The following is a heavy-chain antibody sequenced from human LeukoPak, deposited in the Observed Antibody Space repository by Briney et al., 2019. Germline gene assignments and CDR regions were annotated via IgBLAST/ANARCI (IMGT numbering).Heavy chain of an antibody. Sequence: ASVKVSCKASGYTFTGYYMHWVRQAPGQGLEWMGWINPNSGGTNYAQKFQGRVTMTRDTSISTAYMELSRLRSDDTAVYYCAREKDVDTAMYDYWGQGTLVTVSS. V-gene: IGHV1-2*02. CDR2: INPNSGGT. D-gene: IGHD5-18*01. CDR3: AREKDVDTAMYDY. CDR1: GYTFTGYY. J-gene: IGHJ4*02.